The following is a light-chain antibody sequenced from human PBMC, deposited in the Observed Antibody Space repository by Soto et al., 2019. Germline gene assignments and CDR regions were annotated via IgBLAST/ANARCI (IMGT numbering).Light chain of an antibody. CDR2: EVS. Sequence: QYVLTQPASVSGSPGRSITIYCTGTSSDVGGYTYVSWYQQHPGKAPKLMIYEVSNRHSGVSNRFSGSKSGNTASLTISGLQVEDEADYYCSSYTTSSTWVFGGGTPLTVL. CDR3: SSYTTSSTWV. J-gene: IGLJ3*02. CDR1: SSDVGGYTY. V-gene: IGLV2-14*01.